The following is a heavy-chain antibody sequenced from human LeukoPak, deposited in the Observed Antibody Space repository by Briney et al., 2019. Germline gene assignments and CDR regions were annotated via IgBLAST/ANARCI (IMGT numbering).Heavy chain of an antibody. CDR3: AKDRYGDYEAPFHYYMDA. J-gene: IGHJ6*03. D-gene: IGHD5-12*01. CDR1: GYTFSGFY. Sequence: GASVKVSCKASGYTFSGFYIHWVRQAPGQGLEGMGWINPNSGVTNYAQKLQGRVTITRDTSIDTAYMQLSRLRSDDTAVYYCAKDRYGDYEAPFHYYMDAWGRGTTVTVSS. CDR2: INPNSGVT. V-gene: IGHV1-2*02.